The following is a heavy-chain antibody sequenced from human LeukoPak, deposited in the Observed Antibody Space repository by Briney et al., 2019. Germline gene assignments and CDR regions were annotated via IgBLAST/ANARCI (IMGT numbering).Heavy chain of an antibody. D-gene: IGHD5-24*01. V-gene: IGHV4-59*12. Sequence: SETLSLTCTVSGGSISPYYWSWIRQPPGKGLEWIGYIYYSGSTNYNPSLKSRVTISVDTSKNQFSLKLSSVTAADTAVYYCARRSYNSPFRYWGQGTLVTVSS. CDR2: IYYSGST. CDR3: ARRSYNSPFRY. J-gene: IGHJ4*02. CDR1: GGSISPYY.